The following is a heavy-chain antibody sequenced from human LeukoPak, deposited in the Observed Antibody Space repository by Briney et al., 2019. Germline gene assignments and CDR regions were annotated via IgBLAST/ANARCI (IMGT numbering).Heavy chain of an antibody. CDR1: GFAFPTFP. CDR2: IGTISSTYK. Sequence: PGGSLRLSCLASGFAFPTFPMNWVRQAPGKGLEWVSSIGTISSTYKYYADSVTGRFTISRDFAKNSLSLQMNSLRAEDTAVYYCARDLGSGYQSLPFDPWGQGTLVTVSS. D-gene: IGHD5-12*01. CDR3: ARDLGSGYQSLPFDP. V-gene: IGHV3-21*01. J-gene: IGHJ5*02.